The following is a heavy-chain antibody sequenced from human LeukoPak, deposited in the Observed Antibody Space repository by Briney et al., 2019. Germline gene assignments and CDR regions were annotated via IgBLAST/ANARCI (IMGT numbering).Heavy chain of an antibody. J-gene: IGHJ4*02. D-gene: IGHD6-13*01. Sequence: PGWSLRLSCEPSGFTFSTYAMTGVRQAPGKGLEWVSAISGIGGSTYYADSPKGRFTISRDNSQNTLYLQLNSLRAEDTAVYYCAKSIWYSSSWYFDYWGQGTLVTVSS. CDR2: ISGIGGST. CDR1: GFTFSTYA. CDR3: AKSIWYSSSWYFDY. V-gene: IGHV3-23*01.